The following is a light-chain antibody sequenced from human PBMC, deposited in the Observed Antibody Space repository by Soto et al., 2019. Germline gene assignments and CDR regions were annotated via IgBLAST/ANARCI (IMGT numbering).Light chain of an antibody. CDR1: QSVSSSY. J-gene: IGKJ2*01. CDR2: RAS. V-gene: IGKV3-20*01. CDR3: QQYGSSPYT. Sequence: EIVLTQSPGTLSLSPGERATLSCRASQSVSSSYLAWYQQKPGQAPRLLIYRASSRATGIPDRFSGSGSGTDFTLTISRLEPADFAVYYCQQYGSSPYTFGQGTKLEIK.